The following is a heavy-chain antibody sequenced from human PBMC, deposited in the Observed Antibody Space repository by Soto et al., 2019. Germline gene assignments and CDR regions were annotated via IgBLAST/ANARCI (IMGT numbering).Heavy chain of an antibody. CDR2: ISYDGSNK. J-gene: IGHJ6*02. CDR1: GFTFSSYA. D-gene: IGHD2-15*01. Sequence: QVQLVESGGGVVQPGRSLRLSCAASGFTFSSYAMHWVRQAPGKGLEWVAVISYDGSNKYYADSVKGRFTISRDNSKNTLYLQMNSLRAEDTAVYYCARDPLDIVVVVAATPYYYGMDVCGQGTTVTVSS. CDR3: ARDPLDIVVVVAATPYYYGMDV. V-gene: IGHV3-30-3*01.